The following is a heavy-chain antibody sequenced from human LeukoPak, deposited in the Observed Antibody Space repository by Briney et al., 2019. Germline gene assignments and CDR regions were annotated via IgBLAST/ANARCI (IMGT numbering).Heavy chain of an antibody. J-gene: IGHJ4*02. Sequence: SVKVSCKASGGTFSSYAISWVRQAPGQGLEWMGGIIPIFGTANYAQKFQGRGTITADESTSTAYMELSSLRSEDTAVYNCARVGGRKQLPFLEWLSQKRPYYFDYWGQGTLVTVSS. CDR3: ARVGGRKQLPFLEWLSQKRPYYFDY. CDR1: GGTFSSYA. V-gene: IGHV1-69*13. D-gene: IGHD3-3*01. CDR2: IIPIFGTA.